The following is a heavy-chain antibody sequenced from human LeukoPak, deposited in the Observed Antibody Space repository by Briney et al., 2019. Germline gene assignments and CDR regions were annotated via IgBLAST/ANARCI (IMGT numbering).Heavy chain of an antibody. CDR2: IYYSGST. V-gene: IGHV4-59*08. Sequence: PSETLSLTCTVSGGSISSYYWSWIRQPPGKGLEWIGYIYYSGSTNYNPSLKSRVTISVHTSKNQFSLKLSSVTAADTAVYYCARRGYCSSTSCQNAFDIWGQGTMVTVSS. CDR3: ARRGYCSSTSCQNAFDI. J-gene: IGHJ3*02. D-gene: IGHD2-2*01. CDR1: GGSISSYY.